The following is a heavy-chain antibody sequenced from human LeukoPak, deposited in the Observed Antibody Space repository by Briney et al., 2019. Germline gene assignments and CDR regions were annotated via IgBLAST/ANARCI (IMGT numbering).Heavy chain of an antibody. Sequence: GGSLRLSCEASGFTFTTYSMTWVRQTPGEGLEWVSSISTRDTFINYADSVKGRFTISRDNAKNSLFLQMTSLRAEDTAMYYCARAAWFGELANRYYYYGMDVWGQGTTVTVSS. CDR3: ARAAWFGELANRYYYYGMDV. CDR1: GFTFTTYS. CDR2: ISTRDTFI. V-gene: IGHV3-21*01. D-gene: IGHD3-10*01. J-gene: IGHJ6*02.